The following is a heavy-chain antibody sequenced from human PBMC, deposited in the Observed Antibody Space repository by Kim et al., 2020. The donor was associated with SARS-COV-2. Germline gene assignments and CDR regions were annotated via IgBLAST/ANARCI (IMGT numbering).Heavy chain of an antibody. D-gene: IGHD6-19*01. Sequence: ASVKVSCKASGYTFTSYAMNWVRQAPGQGLEWMGWINTNTGNPTYAQGFTGRFVFSLDTSVSTAYLQISSLKAEDTAVYYCARYFSTAGGGGWYPGYYGMDVWGQGTTVTVSS. V-gene: IGHV7-4-1*02. CDR2: INTNTGNP. CDR1: GYTFTSYA. CDR3: ARYFSTAGGGGWYPGYYGMDV. J-gene: IGHJ6*02.